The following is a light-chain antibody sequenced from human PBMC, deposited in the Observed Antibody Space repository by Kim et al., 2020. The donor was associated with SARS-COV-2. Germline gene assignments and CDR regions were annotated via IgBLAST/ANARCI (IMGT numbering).Light chain of an antibody. V-gene: IGLV4-69*01. CDR1: RGNSSDA. CDR3: QTWGTGGV. CDR2: LNSDGSH. Sequence: GATVKITCTMRRGNSSDASAWQKKQPEKGPRYLMKLNSDGSHSKGDGIPDRFSGSSYGAERYLNISSLQSEDEAEYYCQTWGTGGVFGGGTQLTVL. J-gene: IGLJ3*02.